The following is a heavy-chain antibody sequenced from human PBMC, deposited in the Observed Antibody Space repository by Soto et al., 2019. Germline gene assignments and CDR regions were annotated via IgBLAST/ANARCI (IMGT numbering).Heavy chain of an antibody. D-gene: IGHD5-18*01. CDR2: IKQDGSEK. CDR1: GFTFSSYW. Sequence: GGSLRLSCAASGFTFSSYWMSWVRQAPGKGLEWVANIKQDGSEKYYVDSVKGRFTISRDNAKNSLYLQMNSLRAEDTAVYYCARVRWIQLWLRGYYFDYWGQGTLVTVSS. CDR3: ARVRWIQLWLRGYYFDY. V-gene: IGHV3-7*01. J-gene: IGHJ4*02.